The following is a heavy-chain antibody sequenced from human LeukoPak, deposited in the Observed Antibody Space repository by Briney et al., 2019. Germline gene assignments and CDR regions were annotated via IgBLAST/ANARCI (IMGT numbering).Heavy chain of an antibody. Sequence: PGGSLRLSCAASGFTFSSYGMHWVRQAPGKGLEWVAFIRYDGSNKYYADSVKGRFTISRDNSKNTLYLQMNSLRAEDTAVYYCAKGGARACIPCFDYWGQGTLVTVSS. V-gene: IGHV3-30*02. CDR3: AKGGARACIPCFDY. CDR1: GFTFSSYG. D-gene: IGHD1-26*01. J-gene: IGHJ4*02. CDR2: IRYDGSNK.